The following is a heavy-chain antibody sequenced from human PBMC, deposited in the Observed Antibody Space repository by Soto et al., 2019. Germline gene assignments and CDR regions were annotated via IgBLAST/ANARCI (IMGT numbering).Heavy chain of an antibody. V-gene: IGHV4-34*01. CDR2: INHSGST. CDR3: ARVGRLRYFDWLPLYYGMVV. D-gene: IGHD3-9*01. CDR1: GGSFSGYY. J-gene: IGHJ6*02. Sequence: QVQLQQWGAGLLKPSETLSLTCAVYGGSFSGYYWSWIRQPPGKGLEWIGEINHSGSTNYNPSLKSRVTISVDTSKNLFSLKLSSVTAADTAVYYCARVGRLRYFDWLPLYYGMVVWGQGTTVTVSS.